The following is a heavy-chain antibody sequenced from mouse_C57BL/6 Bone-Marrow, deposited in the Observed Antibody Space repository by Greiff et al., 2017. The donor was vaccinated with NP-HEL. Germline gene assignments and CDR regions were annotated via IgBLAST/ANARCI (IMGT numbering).Heavy chain of an antibody. V-gene: IGHV14-4*01. J-gene: IGHJ4*01. CDR3: TSDSSGYDYAMDY. CDR2: IDPENGDT. Sequence: VQLKESGAELVRPGASVKLSCTASGFNIKDDYMHWVKQRPEQGLEWIGWIDPENGDTEYASKFQGKATITADTSSNTAYLQLSSLTSEDTAVYYCTSDSSGYDYAMDYWGQGTSVTVSS. CDR1: GFNIKDDY. D-gene: IGHD3-2*02.